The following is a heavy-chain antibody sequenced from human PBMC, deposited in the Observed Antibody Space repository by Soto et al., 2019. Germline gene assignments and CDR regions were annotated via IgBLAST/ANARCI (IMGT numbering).Heavy chain of an antibody. CDR2: INHSGST. CDR1: GGSFSGYY. V-gene: IGHV4-34*01. J-gene: IGHJ4*02. Sequence: PSETLSLTCAVYGGSFSGYYWSWIRQPPGKGLEWIGEINHSGSTNYNPSLKSRVTISVDTSKNQFSLKLSSVTAADTAVYYCARKIGTGYYNFFDFWGQGSLVTVSS. D-gene: IGHD3-9*01. CDR3: ARKIGTGYYNFFDF.